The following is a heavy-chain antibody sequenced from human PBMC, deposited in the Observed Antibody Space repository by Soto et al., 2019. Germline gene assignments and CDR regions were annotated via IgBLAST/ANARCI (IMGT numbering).Heavy chain of an antibody. J-gene: IGHJ4*01. V-gene: IGHV3-9*01. Sequence: GGSLRLSCVASGFTFMSSFIHWVRQGPGRGLEWFSGITWNSGKIAYADSVKGRFTIARDDDNNSLYLQMNSLRPEDTALYYCVKDSYADFHRVLSTAEYFFDYWGHGTLVTVYS. CDR1: GFTFMSSF. CDR3: VKDSYADFHRVLSTAEYFFDY. D-gene: IGHD2-15*01. CDR2: ITWNSGKI.